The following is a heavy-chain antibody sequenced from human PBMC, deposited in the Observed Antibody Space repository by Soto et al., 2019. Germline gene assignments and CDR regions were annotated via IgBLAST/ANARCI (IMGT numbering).Heavy chain of an antibody. CDR2: IIPIFGTA. CDR3: AASIFYYGMDV. Sequence: ASVKVSCKASGGTFSSYAISWVRQAPGQGLEWMGGIIPIFGTANYAQKFQGQVTISADKSITTTYLRWTSLKASDTAIYYCAASIFYYGMDVWGQGTTVTVSS. V-gene: IGHV1-69*06. CDR1: GGTFSSYA. J-gene: IGHJ6*02.